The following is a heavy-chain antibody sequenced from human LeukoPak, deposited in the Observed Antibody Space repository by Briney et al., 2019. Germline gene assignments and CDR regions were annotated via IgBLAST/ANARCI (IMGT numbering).Heavy chain of an antibody. CDR3: ARDPSSRGGFDY. Sequence: GGSLRLSCATSGFTFSIYTVNWVRQAPGKGLEWVSSISGSNTYIYYAESVKGRFTISRDNAKNSLYLQMNSLRGEDTAVYYCARDPSSRGGFDYWGQGTLVTVSS. V-gene: IGHV3-21*01. J-gene: IGHJ4*02. CDR1: GFTFSIYT. D-gene: IGHD6-13*01. CDR2: ISGSNTYI.